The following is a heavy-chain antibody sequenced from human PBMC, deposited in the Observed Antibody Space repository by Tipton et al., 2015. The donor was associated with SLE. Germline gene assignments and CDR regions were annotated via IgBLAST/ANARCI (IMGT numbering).Heavy chain of an antibody. CDR2: VNHSGGT. CDR3: ARGISSGWWNY. V-gene: IGHV4-34*01. Sequence: TLSLTCAVYGGSFSGYYWSWIRQPPGKGLEWIGEVNHSGGTNYNSSLKSRVTIFVDTSKNQFSLKLSSVTAADTAVYYCARGISSGWWNYWGQGNLVTVSS. D-gene: IGHD6-19*01. J-gene: IGHJ4*02. CDR1: GGSFSGYY.